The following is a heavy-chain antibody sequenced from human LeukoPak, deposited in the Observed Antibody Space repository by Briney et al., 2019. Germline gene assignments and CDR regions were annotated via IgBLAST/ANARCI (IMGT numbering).Heavy chain of an antibody. CDR3: ARTYCGGDCRGYYYSYYMDV. CDR2: VTHSGTT. Sequence: SETLSLTCAVSGGSFNMYYWTWIRQSPLKGLEWIGEVTHSGTTIYNPSLKSRVTISVDTSKNQFSLKLSSVTAADTAVYYCARTYCGGDCRGYYYSYYMDVWGKGTTVTISS. J-gene: IGHJ6*03. CDR1: GGSFNMYY. V-gene: IGHV4-34*01. D-gene: IGHD2-21*02.